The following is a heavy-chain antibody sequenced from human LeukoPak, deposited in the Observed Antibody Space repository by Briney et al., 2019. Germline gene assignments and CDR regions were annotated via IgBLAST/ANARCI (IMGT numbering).Heavy chain of an antibody. D-gene: IGHD2-2*01. Sequence: SETLSLTCTVSGGSISSYYWSWIRQPPGKGLEWIGYIYYSGSTNYNPSLKSRVTISVDTSKNQFSLKLSSVTAADTAVYYCARENPAAPLDYWGQGTLVTVSS. V-gene: IGHV4-59*01. CDR3: ARENPAAPLDY. CDR2: IYYSGST. CDR1: GGSISSYY. J-gene: IGHJ4*02.